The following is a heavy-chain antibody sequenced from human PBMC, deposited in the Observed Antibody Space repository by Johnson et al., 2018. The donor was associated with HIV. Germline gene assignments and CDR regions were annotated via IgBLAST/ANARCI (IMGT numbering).Heavy chain of an antibody. CDR2: IFSVGNK. V-gene: IGHV3-66*02. D-gene: IGHD5-24*01. Sequence: VQLVESGGGLVQPGGSLRLSCAASGITVSSTYMSWVRQAPGKGLEWVSVIFSVGNKYYADSVKGRFTISRDNSKNTLYLQMNSLRAEDTAVYYCAFPTGATTAFDIWGQGTMVTVSS. J-gene: IGHJ3*02. CDR3: AFPTGATTAFDI. CDR1: GITVSSTY.